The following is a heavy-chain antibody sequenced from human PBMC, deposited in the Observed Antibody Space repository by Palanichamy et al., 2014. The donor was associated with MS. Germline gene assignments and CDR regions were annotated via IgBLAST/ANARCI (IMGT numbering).Heavy chain of an antibody. V-gene: IGHV4-4*07. D-gene: IGHD3-10*01. CDR2: IYPRGIT. CDR1: GGPIRGYH. Sequence: QVQLQESGPGLVKPSETLSLTRTVSGGPIRGYHWSWIRQPAGKGLEWIGRIYPRGITNYSPSLKSRVTMSIDTSKNQFSLNLSSVTAADTAVYYCARDDYGSGTSAYGMDVWGQGTTVTVSS. CDR3: ARDDYGSGTSAYGMDV. J-gene: IGHJ6*02.